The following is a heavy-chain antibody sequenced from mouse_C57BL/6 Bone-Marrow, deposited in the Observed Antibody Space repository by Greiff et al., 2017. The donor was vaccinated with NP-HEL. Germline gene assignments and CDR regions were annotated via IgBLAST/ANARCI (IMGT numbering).Heavy chain of an antibody. Sequence: VNLVESGAELVKPGASVKISCKASGYAFSSYWMNWVKQRPGKGLEWIGQIYPGDGGTNYNGKFKGKGTLTADKSSSTALQQLSSLTSEDSAVYFCAKDWDYFAYWGQGTTLTVSA. J-gene: IGHJ2*01. CDR2: IYPGDGGT. CDR1: GYAFSSYW. D-gene: IGHD4-1*01. V-gene: IGHV1-80*01. CDR3: AKDWDYFAY.